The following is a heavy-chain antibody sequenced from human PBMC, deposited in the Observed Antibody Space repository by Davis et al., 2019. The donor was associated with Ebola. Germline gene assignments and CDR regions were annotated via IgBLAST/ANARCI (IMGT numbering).Heavy chain of an antibody. J-gene: IGHJ3*02. D-gene: IGHD3-9*01. Sequence: PGGSLRLSCAASGFTFSSYWMSWVRQAPGKGLEWVANIKQDGSEKYYVDSVKGRFTISRDNAKNSLYLQMNSLRAEDTAVYYCARVRVRYFDWLLTALGAFDIWGQGTMVTVSS. V-gene: IGHV3-7*01. CDR2: IKQDGSEK. CDR1: GFTFSSYW. CDR3: ARVRVRYFDWLLTALGAFDI.